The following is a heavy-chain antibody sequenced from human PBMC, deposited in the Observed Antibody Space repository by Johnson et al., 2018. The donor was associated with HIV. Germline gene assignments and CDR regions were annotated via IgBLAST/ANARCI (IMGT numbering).Heavy chain of an antibody. D-gene: IGHD3-9*01. CDR1: GFTFSSYG. V-gene: IGHV3-30*02. Sequence: QVQLVESGGGVVQPGGSLRLSCAASGFTFSSYGMHWVRQAPGKGLEWVAFIRYDGSNKYYADSVKGRFTISRDNSKNTLYLQMNSLRAEDTAVYYCAKDIRLVSAYYDILSGTSFDAFDILGQGTMVTVSS. J-gene: IGHJ3*02. CDR2: IRYDGSNK. CDR3: AKDIRLVSAYYDILSGTSFDAFDI.